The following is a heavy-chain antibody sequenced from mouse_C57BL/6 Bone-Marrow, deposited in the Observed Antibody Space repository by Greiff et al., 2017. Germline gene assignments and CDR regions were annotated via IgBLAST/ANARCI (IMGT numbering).Heavy chain of an antibody. V-gene: IGHV5-12*01. J-gene: IGHJ4*01. CDR1: GFTFSDYY. CDR2: ISNGGGNT. Sequence: EVMLVESGGGLVQPGGSLKLSCAASGFTFSDYYMYWVRQTPEKRLEWVAYISNGGGNTYYPDTVKGRFTISRDNAKNTLYLQMSRLKSEDTAMYYCARLDAMDYWRQGTSVTVSS. CDR3: ARLDAMDY.